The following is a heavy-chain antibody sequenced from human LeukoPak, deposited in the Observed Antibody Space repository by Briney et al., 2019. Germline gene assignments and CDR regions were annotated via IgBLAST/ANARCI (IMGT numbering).Heavy chain of an antibody. CDR1: GFTFSSYS. J-gene: IGHJ4*02. Sequence: GGSLRLSCAASGFTFSSYSMNWVRQAPGKGLEWVSSITGSGGSTYYADSVKGRFTISRGNSKNTLYLQMNSLRAEDTALYYCAKGNYYDSNSYLYYFDCWGQGTLVTVSS. CDR3: AKGNYYDSNSYLYYFDC. CDR2: ITGSGGST. D-gene: IGHD3-22*01. V-gene: IGHV3-23*01.